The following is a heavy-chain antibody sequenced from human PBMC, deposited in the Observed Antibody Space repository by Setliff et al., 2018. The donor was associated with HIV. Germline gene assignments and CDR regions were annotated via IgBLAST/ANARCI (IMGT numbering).Heavy chain of an antibody. D-gene: IGHD3-22*01. CDR1: GFIFSRFG. V-gene: IGHV3-33*01. Sequence: GGSLRLSCSTSGFIFSRFGFHWVRQAPGKGLEWVAVIWYDGSNKYYADSVKGRFTISRDDSKNTLYLQMNSLTTADTAMYYCARGGRTIVVPDIWGQGTMVTVSS. J-gene: IGHJ3*02. CDR3: ARGGRTIVVPDI. CDR2: IWYDGSNK.